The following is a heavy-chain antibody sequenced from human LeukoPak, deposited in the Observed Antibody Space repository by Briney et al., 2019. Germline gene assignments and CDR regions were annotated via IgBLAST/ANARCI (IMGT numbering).Heavy chain of an antibody. V-gene: IGHV3-23*01. J-gene: IGHJ4*02. D-gene: IGHD3-22*01. CDR3: AKGIDSSGYYPFDY. Sequence: GGSLRLSCAASGFTFSSYAMSWVRQAPGKGLEWASAISGIRSNTYYADSVKGRFTISRDISKNTLYLQMNSLRAEDTAVYYCAKGIDSSGYYPFDYWGQGALVTVSS. CDR2: ISGIRSNT. CDR1: GFTFSSYA.